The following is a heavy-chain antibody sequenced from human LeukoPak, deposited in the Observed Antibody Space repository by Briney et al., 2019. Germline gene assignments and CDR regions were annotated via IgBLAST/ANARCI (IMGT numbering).Heavy chain of an antibody. J-gene: IGHJ4*02. CDR2: IYTSGST. CDR3: ARDRYYYDSSGYYYLDY. Sequence: SETLSLTCSVSGASINNYYWTWIRQPPGKGLEWIGRIYTSGSTNYNPSLKSRVTMSVDTSKNQFSLKLSSVTAADTAVYYCARDRYYYDSSGYYYLDYWGQGTLVTVSS. V-gene: IGHV4-4*07. D-gene: IGHD3-22*01. CDR1: GASINNYY.